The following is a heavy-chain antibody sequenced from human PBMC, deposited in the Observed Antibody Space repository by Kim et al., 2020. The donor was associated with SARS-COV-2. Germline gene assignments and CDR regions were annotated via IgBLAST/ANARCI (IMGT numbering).Heavy chain of an antibody. CDR3: AKDRYSSSWYYWYFDL. V-gene: IGHV3-23*01. Sequence: GSLRLSCAASGFTFSSYAMSWVRQAPGKGLEWVSAISGSGGSTYYADSVKGRFTISRDNSKNTLYLQMNSLRAEDTAVYYCAKDRYSSSWYYWYFDLWGRGTLVTVSS. CDR2: ISGSGGST. J-gene: IGHJ2*01. D-gene: IGHD6-13*01. CDR1: GFTFSSYA.